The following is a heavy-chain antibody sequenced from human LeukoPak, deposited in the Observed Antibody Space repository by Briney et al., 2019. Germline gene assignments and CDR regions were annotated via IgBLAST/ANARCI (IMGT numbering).Heavy chain of an antibody. CDR2: IYYSGST. D-gene: IGHD3-10*01. Sequence: PSETLSLTCTVSGGSISSSSYYWGWIRQPPGKGLEWIGSIYYSGSTYYNPSLKSRVTISVDTSKNQFSLKLSSVTAADTAVYYCARARGYYGSGSYVKYYFDYWGQGTLVTVSS. J-gene: IGHJ4*02. V-gene: IGHV4-39*07. CDR1: GGSISSSSYY. CDR3: ARARGYYGSGSYVKYYFDY.